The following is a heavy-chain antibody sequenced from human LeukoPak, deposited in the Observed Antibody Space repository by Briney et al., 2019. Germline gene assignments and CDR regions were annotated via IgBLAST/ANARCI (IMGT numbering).Heavy chain of an antibody. V-gene: IGHV3-23*01. CDR2: LSPSGGIT. CDR3: AKGANYFVVVY. D-gene: IGHD3-10*02. CDR1: GFTFSTHA. Sequence: GGSLRLSCAASGFTFSTHAVSWVRQAPGKGLEWVSALSPSGGITYYADSVKGRFTISRDNSKDTLWLQMNSLRAEDTAVYYCAKGANYFVVVYWGQGTLVTISS. J-gene: IGHJ4*02.